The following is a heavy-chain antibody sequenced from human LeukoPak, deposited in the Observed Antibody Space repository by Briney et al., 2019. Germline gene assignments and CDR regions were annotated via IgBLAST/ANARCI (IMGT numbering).Heavy chain of an antibody. CDR2: INPSGGST. D-gene: IGHD6-6*01. J-gene: IGHJ4*02. Sequence: ASVKVSCKASGYTFTSYGISWVRQAPGQGLEWMGIINPSGGSTSYAQKFQGRVTMTRDTSTSTVYMELSSLRSEDTAVYYCARSALAARPFYFDYRGQGTLVTVSS. V-gene: IGHV1-46*01. CDR3: ARSALAARPFYFDY. CDR1: GYTFTSYG.